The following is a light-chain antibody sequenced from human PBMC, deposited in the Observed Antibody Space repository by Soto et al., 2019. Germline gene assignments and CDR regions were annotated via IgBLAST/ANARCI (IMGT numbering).Light chain of an antibody. CDR3: QHYVSPPIT. Sequence: EIVFTQSPCTLSLSPGERATLSCRASQSVTSSYLAWYQQKPGQAPRLLVYGASSRATGISDRFSGSGSGTDFTLTISRLEPEDFAVYYCQHYVSPPITFGQGTRLEIK. V-gene: IGKV3-20*01. CDR1: QSVTSSY. CDR2: GAS. J-gene: IGKJ5*01.